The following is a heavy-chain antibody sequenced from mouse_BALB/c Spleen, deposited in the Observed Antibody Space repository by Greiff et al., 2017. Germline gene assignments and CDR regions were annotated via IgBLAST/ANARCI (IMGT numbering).Heavy chain of an antibody. Sequence: EVKLVESGGGLVKPGGSLKLSCAASGFTFSSYTMSWVRQTPEKRLEWVATISSGGSYTYYPDSVKGRFTISRDNAKNTLYLQMSSLKSEDTAMYYCTRDNYGSSSPFDCWGQGTTLTVSS. V-gene: IGHV5-6-4*01. CDR3: TRDNYGSSSPFDC. CDR1: GFTFSSYT. D-gene: IGHD1-1*01. J-gene: IGHJ2*01. CDR2: ISSGGSYT.